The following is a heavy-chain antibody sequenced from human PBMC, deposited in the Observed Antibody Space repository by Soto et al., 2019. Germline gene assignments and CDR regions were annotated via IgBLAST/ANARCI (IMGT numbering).Heavy chain of an antibody. CDR3: TRDQGGSYDSWFDP. CDR2: ISSGGIYI. J-gene: IGHJ5*02. V-gene: IGHV3-21*06. CDR1: FTFSMYS. D-gene: IGHD1-26*01. Sequence: EVQVAESGGGLVNPGGSLRLSCNFTFSMYSMIWVRQAPGMGLEWVASISSGGIYIKYADSVKGRFTITRDNAKNSVSLQMNSLKVEDTALYYCTRDQGGSYDSWFDPWGQGTQVIVSS.